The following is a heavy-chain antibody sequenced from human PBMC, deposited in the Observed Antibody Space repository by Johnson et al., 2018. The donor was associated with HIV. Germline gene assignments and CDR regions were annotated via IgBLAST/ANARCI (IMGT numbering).Heavy chain of an antibody. CDR2: ISYDGSNK. J-gene: IGHJ3*02. CDR1: GFSFDDYG. Sequence: QVQLVESGGGVVRPGGSLRLSCAASGFSFDDYGMSWVRQAPGKGLEWVAVISYDGSNKYYAASVKGRFTISRDNSKNTLYLQMSSLRTEDTAVYYCVRVSLGYSYGYDAFDIWGQGTMVTVSS. V-gene: IGHV3-30*03. D-gene: IGHD5-18*01. CDR3: VRVSLGYSYGYDAFDI.